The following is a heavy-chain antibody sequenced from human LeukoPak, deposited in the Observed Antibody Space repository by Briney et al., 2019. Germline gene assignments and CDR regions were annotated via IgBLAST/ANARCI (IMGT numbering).Heavy chain of an antibody. J-gene: IGHJ4*02. CDR1: VGSISSYY. D-gene: IGHD4-17*01. CDR2: NYYSGST. Sequence: PSETLPLTCSVYVGSISSYYWGWIPQPPGWGQEWIGYNYYSGSTNYNPSLKSRVTISVDTSKNQFSLKLSSVTAADTAVYYCARRPYGDYFDYWGQGTLVTVSS. V-gene: IGHV4-59*01. CDR3: ARRPYGDYFDY.